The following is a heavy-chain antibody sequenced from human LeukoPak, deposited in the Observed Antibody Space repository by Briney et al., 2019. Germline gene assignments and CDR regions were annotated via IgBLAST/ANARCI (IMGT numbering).Heavy chain of an antibody. CDR3: ARGLPQYDYVWGSYRYWSQLFDY. CDR1: GGSISSSSYY. J-gene: IGHJ4*02. CDR2: INHSGST. Sequence: SETLSLTCTVSGGSISSSSYYWGWIRQPPGKGLEWIGEINHSGSTNYNPSLKSRVTISVDTSKNQFSLKLSSVTAADTAVYYCARGLPQYDYVWGSYRYWSQLFDYWGQGTLVTVSS. V-gene: IGHV4-39*07. D-gene: IGHD3-16*02.